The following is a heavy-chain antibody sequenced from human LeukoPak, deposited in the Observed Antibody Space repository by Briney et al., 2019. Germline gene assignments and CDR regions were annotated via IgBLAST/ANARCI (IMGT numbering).Heavy chain of an antibody. J-gene: IGHJ4*02. CDR3: ARRYYGSGSYYRY. CDR1: GGSFSGYY. D-gene: IGHD3-10*01. V-gene: IGHV4-34*01. CDR2: INHSGST. Sequence: SETLSLTCAVYGGSFSGYYWSWIRQPPGKGLEWIGEINHSGSTNYNPSLKSRVTISVDTSKNQFSLKLSSVTAADTAVYYCARRYYGSGSYYRYWGQGILVTVSS.